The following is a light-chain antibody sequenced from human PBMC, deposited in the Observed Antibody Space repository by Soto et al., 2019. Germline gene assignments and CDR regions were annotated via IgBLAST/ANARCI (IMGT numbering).Light chain of an antibody. CDR2: GNT. Sequence: QSVLTQPPSVSGAPGQRVTISCTGSTCNIGAGYDVHWYQQPPGAAPKLLIYGNTNRPSGVPDRFSGSQSGTSASLAITGLQTEDEADYYCQSYDSSLNVVFGGGTKLTVL. CDR3: QSYDSSLNVV. CDR1: TCNIGAGYD. J-gene: IGLJ2*01. V-gene: IGLV1-40*01.